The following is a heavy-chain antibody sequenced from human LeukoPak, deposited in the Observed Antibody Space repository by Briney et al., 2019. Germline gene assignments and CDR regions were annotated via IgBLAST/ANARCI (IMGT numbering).Heavy chain of an antibody. V-gene: IGHV4-34*01. CDR2: INHSGST. CDR3: ARWGITIFEDVEGDQFDP. J-gene: IGHJ5*02. Sequence: PSETLSLTCAVYGGSFSGYYWSWIRQPPGKGLEWIGEINHSGSTNYNPPLKSRVTISVDTSKNQFSLKLSSVTAADTAVYYCARWGITIFEDVEGDQFDPWGQGTLVTVSS. D-gene: IGHD3-3*01. CDR1: GGSFSGYY.